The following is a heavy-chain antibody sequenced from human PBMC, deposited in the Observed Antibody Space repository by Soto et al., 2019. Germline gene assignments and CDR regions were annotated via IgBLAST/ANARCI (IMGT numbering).Heavy chain of an antibody. D-gene: IGHD1-1*01. CDR2: IDPRSGAT. CDR3: AAPEYRRAWTPFDY. Sequence: QVHLVQSGTEVKNPGASVRVSCKVSGYTVTGYYVHWLRQAPGQGLEWMGWIDPRSGATKSAREFQGRVTMTSDTPTVTMYMELTRLTADATAVYYCAAPEYRRAWTPFDYWGQGTLVTVTS. V-gene: IGHV1-2*02. CDR1: GYTVTGYY. J-gene: IGHJ4*02.